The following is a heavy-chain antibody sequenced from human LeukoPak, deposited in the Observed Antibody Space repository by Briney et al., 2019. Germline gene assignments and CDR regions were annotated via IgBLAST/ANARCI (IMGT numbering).Heavy chain of an antibody. V-gene: IGHV1-18*01. D-gene: IGHD2-15*01. CDR3: ARDLGYCNGDSCTRNWFDP. CDR2: ISSYNGNT. J-gene: IGHJ5*02. CDR1: GYTFTSHG. Sequence: ASVKVSCKAFGYTFTSHGISWVRQAPGQGLEWMGWISSYNGNTNYVQKLQGRVTMTTDTSTRTAYMELTSLRSDDTAVYYCARDLGYCNGDSCTRNWFDPWGQGTLVTVSS.